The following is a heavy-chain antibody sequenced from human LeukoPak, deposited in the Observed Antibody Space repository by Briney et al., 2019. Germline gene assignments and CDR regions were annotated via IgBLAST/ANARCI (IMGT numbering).Heavy chain of an antibody. CDR2: ISSSSSYI. CDR3: AKDRRAGSYDY. V-gene: IGHV3-21*04. J-gene: IGHJ4*02. D-gene: IGHD3-10*01. Sequence: PGGSLRLSCAASGFTFSSYSMNWVRQAPGKGLEWVSSISSSSSYIYYADSVKGRFTISRDNSKNTLYLQMNSLRAEDTAVYYCAKDRRAGSYDYWGQGTLVTVSS. CDR1: GFTFSSYS.